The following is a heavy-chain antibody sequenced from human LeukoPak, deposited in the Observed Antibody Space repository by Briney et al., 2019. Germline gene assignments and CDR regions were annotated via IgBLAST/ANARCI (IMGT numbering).Heavy chain of an antibody. J-gene: IGHJ5*02. CDR3: ARDIFYGDIAAAVGGWFDP. CDR1: GGSISSYY. V-gene: IGHV4-4*07. Sequence: KSSETLSLTCTVSGGSISSYYWSWIRQPAGKGLEWIGRIYTSGSTNYNPSLKSRVTMSVDTSKNQFSLKLSSVTAADTAVYYCARDIFYGDIAAAVGGWFDPWGQGTLVTVSS. CDR2: IYTSGST. D-gene: IGHD6-13*01.